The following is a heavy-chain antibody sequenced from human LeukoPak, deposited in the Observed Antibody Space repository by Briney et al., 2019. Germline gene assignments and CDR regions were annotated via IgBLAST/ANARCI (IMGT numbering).Heavy chain of an antibody. D-gene: IGHD3-3*01. Sequence: GGSLRLSCAASGFTFSSYAMNWVRQAPGKGLEWVSSISSSSSYIYYADSVKGRFTISRDNAKNSLYLQMNSLRAEDTAVYYCARDGTLLRFLEWFQNWFDPWDQGTLVTVSS. CDR2: ISSSSSYI. J-gene: IGHJ5*02. CDR3: ARDGTLLRFLEWFQNWFDP. CDR1: GFTFSSYA. V-gene: IGHV3-21*01.